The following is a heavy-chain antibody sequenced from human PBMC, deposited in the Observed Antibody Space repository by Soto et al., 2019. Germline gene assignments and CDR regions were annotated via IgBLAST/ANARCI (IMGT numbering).Heavy chain of an antibody. J-gene: IGHJ4*02. Sequence: EVQLLESGGGLVQPGGSLRLSCAASGFIFSSYAMSWVRQAPGKGLEWVSAISGSGGTTYYADSVKGRFIISRDNSKNTLYLHMNSLRAEDAAIYYCAKFSVATGGSGGWPWHFDCWGQGALVTVSS. CDR2: ISGSGGTT. D-gene: IGHD6-25*01. CDR3: AKFSVATGGSGGWPWHFDC. V-gene: IGHV3-23*01. CDR1: GFIFSSYA.